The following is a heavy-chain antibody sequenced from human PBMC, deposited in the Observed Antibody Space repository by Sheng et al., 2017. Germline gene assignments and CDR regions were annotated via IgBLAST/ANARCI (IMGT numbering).Heavy chain of an antibody. D-gene: IGHD3-3*01. CDR2: IKQDGSAN. CDR3: ARDRIFGVADTNLPFDY. J-gene: IGHJ4*02. Sequence: EVQLVESGGGLAQPGGSLRLSCAASGFTFSGFWMNWVRQAPGKGLEWVAKIKQDGSANYYVDSVKGRFTISRDNAKNSLYLQMNSLTAEDTVFLYCARDRIFGVADTNLPFDYWGQGT. CDR1: GFTFSGFW. V-gene: IGHV3-7*03.